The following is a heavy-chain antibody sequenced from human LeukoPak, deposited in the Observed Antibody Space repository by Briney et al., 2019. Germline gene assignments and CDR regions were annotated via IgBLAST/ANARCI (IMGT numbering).Heavy chain of an antibody. D-gene: IGHD4-17*01. Sequence: PSETLSLTCTVSGGSISSSSYYWGWIRQPPGKGLEWIGSIYYSGSTYYNPSLKSRVTISVDTSKNQFSLKLSSVTAADTAVYYCARGYGADNWFDPWGQGTLVTVSS. J-gene: IGHJ5*02. V-gene: IGHV4-39*01. CDR3: ARGYGADNWFDP. CDR2: IYYSGST. CDR1: GGSISSSSYY.